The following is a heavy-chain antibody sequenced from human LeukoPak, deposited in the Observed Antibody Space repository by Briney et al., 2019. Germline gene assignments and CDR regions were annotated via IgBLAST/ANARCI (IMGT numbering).Heavy chain of an antibody. CDR3: ARVYFEYAFDI. V-gene: IGHV4-39*07. CDR2: IYYSGST. J-gene: IGHJ3*02. D-gene: IGHD3-9*01. Sequence: SETLSLTCTVSGGSISSSSYYWGWIRQPPGKGLEWIGSIYYSGSTYHNPSLKSRVTISVDTSKNQFSLKLSSVTAADTAVYYCARVYFEYAFDIWGQGTMVTVSS. CDR1: GGSISSSSYY.